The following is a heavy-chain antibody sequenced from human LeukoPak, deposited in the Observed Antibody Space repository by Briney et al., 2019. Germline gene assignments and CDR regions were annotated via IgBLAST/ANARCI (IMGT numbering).Heavy chain of an antibody. V-gene: IGHV4-34*01. J-gene: IGHJ6*03. CDR3: ARLGARYYYYYMDV. CDR1: GGSFSGYY. D-gene: IGHD1-26*01. Sequence: KPSETLSLTCAVHGGSFSGYYWSWIRQPPGKGLEWIGEINHSGSTNYNPSLKSRVTISVDTSKNQFSLKLSSVTAADTAVYYCARLGARYYYYYMDVWGKGTTVTVSS. CDR2: INHSGST.